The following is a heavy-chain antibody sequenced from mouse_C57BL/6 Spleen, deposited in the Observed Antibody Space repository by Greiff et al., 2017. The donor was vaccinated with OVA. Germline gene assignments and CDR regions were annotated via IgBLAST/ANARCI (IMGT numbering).Heavy chain of an antibody. J-gene: IGHJ3*01. CDR2: IDPSDSYT. CDR3: ARGDGYYAWFAY. D-gene: IGHD2-3*01. V-gene: IGHV1-69*01. Sequence: QVQLQQPGAELVMPGASVKLSCKASGYTFTSYWMHWVKQRPGQGLEWIGEIDPSDSYTNYNQKFKGKSTSTVDKSSSTAYMQLSSLTSEDSAVYYCARGDGYYAWFAYWGQGTLVTVSA. CDR1: GYTFTSYW.